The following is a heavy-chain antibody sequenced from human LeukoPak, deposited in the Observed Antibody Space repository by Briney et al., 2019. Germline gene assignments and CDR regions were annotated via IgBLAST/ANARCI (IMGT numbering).Heavy chain of an antibody. D-gene: IGHD3-22*01. CDR1: GGSISSGDYY. Sequence: SETLSLTCTVSGGSISSGDYYWSWIRQPPGKGLEWIGYIYYSGSTYYNPSLKSRATISVDTSKNQFSLKLSSVTAADTAVYYCARSLLDYYDSSGYYAFDIWGQGTMVTVSS. CDR3: ARSLLDYYDSSGYYAFDI. CDR2: IYYSGST. V-gene: IGHV4-30-4*01. J-gene: IGHJ3*02.